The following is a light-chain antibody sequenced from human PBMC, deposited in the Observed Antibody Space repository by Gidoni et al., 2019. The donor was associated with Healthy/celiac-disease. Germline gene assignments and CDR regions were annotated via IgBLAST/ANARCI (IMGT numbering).Light chain of an antibody. CDR1: SSNMGSNT. CDR2: SNN. J-gene: IGLJ1*01. V-gene: IGLV1-44*01. CDR3: AAWDDSLNGYV. Sequence: QSLLTQPPSASGTSAPRVTISCSGSSSNMGSNTVNWYQQLPGTAPKLLSYSNNQRPAGVPDRFSGSKSGTSASLAISGLQSEDEADYYCAAWDDSLNGYVFGTGTKVTVL.